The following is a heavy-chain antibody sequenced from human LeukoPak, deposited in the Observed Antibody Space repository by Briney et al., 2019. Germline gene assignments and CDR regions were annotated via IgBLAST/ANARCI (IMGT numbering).Heavy chain of an antibody. CDR3: AKGLMEDDYGGNSGSDY. D-gene: IGHD4-23*01. Sequence: GGSLRLSCAASGFTVSSNYMSWVRQAPGKGLEWVSVIYSGGSTYYADSVKGRFTISRDNSKNSLYLQMNSLRAEDTAVYYCAKGLMEDDYGGNSGSDYWGQGTLVTVSS. V-gene: IGHV3-53*05. CDR1: GFTVSSNY. J-gene: IGHJ4*02. CDR2: IYSGGST.